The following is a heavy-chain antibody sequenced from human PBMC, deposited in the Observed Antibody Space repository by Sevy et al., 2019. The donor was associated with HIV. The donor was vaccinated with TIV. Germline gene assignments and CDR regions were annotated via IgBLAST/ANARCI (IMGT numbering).Heavy chain of an antibody. J-gene: IGHJ5*02. CDR3: ATVRLRYYSGSSSYQGDWFDP. CDR2: FDPQDDEI. Sequence: ASVKVSCKVSGYTLTKLSIHWVRQAPGKGLEWLGDFDPQDDEIIYAQRFQGRLTMTEDTSTETAYMELSSLTSEDTAVYYCATVRLRYYSGSSSYQGDWFDPWGQGTLVSVSS. CDR1: GYTLTKLS. D-gene: IGHD2-15*01. V-gene: IGHV1-24*01.